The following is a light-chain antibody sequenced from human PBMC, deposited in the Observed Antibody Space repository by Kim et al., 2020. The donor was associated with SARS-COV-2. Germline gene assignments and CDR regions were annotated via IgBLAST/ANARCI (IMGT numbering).Light chain of an antibody. V-gene: IGKV1-27*01. CDR2: SAS. Sequence: ASVGDRVTITCRASQDIANSLAWYQQKPGKVPQVLIYSASTLQSGVPSRFSGSGSGTEFTLTIGSLQTEDVATYYCQKYISAPWTFGPGTKMDIK. CDR3: QKYISAPWT. CDR1: QDIANS. J-gene: IGKJ1*01.